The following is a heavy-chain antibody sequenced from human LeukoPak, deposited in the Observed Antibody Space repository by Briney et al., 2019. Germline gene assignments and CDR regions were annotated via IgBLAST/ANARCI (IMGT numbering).Heavy chain of an antibody. CDR3: ARGDYDSSKYYYYMDV. CDR2: ISSSSSYI. J-gene: IGHJ6*03. V-gene: IGHV3-21*01. D-gene: IGHD3-22*01. Sequence: GGSLRLSCAASGSTFSSYSMNWVRQAPGKGLEWVSSISSSSSYIYYADSVKGRFTISRDNAKNSLYLQMNSLRAEDTAVYYCARGDYDSSKYYYYMDVWGKGTTVTVSS. CDR1: GSTFSSYS.